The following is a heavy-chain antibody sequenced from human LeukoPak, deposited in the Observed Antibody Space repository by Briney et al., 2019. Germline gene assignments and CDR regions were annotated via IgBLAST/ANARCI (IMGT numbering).Heavy chain of an antibody. CDR1: GFTFSSYS. D-gene: IGHD4-11*01. V-gene: IGHV3-48*04. J-gene: IGHJ6*03. CDR2: ISSSSSTI. CDR3: AREPDYRYYYYIDV. Sequence: GGSLRLSCAASGFTFSSYSMNWVRQAPGKGLEWVSYISSSSSTIYYADSVKGRFTISRDNAKNSLYLQMNSLRAEDTAVYYCAREPDYRYYYYIDVWGKGTTVTVSS.